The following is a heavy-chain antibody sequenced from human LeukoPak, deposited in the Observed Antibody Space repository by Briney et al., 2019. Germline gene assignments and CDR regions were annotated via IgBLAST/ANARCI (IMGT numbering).Heavy chain of an antibody. CDR3: AKSYDSSGYYYYVDY. J-gene: IGHJ4*02. V-gene: IGHV3-33*06. Sequence: GRSLRLSCAASGFTFSTYGMRWVRQAPGKGLEWVAVIWYDGSNKHYADSVKGRFTISRDNSKNTVYLQMNSLRDEDTAVYYCAKSYDSSGYYYYVDYWGQGTLVTVSS. CDR1: GFTFSTYG. CDR2: IWYDGSNK. D-gene: IGHD3-22*01.